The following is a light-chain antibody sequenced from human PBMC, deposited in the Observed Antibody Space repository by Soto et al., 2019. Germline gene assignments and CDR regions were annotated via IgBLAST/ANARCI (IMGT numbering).Light chain of an antibody. J-gene: IGLJ2*01. CDR1: SSDVGGYNY. CDR3: SSYTSNSTPV. CDR2: DVS. Sequence: QPVLTQPASVSGSPGQSITISCTGTSSDVGGYNYVSWYQQHPGKAPKIMIYDVSNRPSGVSTRFSGSKSGNTASLTISGLQAEDEADYYCSSYTSNSTPVFGGGTKLTVL. V-gene: IGLV2-14*01.